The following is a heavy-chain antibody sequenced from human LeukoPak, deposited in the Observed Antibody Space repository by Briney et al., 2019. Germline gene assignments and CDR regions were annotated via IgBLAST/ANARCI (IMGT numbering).Heavy chain of an antibody. CDR3: ARVAVAGNLNNWFDP. Sequence: GESLKISCAASGFTFSSYGMHWVRQAPGKGLEWVAVIWYDGSNKYYADSVKGRFTISRDNSKDTLYLQMNSLRAEDTAVYYCARVAVAGNLNNWFDPWGQGTLVTVSS. CDR2: IWYDGSNK. J-gene: IGHJ5*02. V-gene: IGHV3-33*01. D-gene: IGHD6-19*01. CDR1: GFTFSSYG.